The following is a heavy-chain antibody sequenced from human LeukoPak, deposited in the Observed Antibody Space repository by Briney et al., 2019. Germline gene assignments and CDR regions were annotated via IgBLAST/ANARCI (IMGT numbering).Heavy chain of an antibody. CDR1: GASISSWY. J-gene: IGHJ4*02. D-gene: IGHD6-19*01. V-gene: IGHV4-59*12. CDR3: ARETMLAGFASGLGFNY. Sequence: SETLSLTCTVAGASISSWYWSWIRQPPGKGLEWIGNIHGSGNTNCNLSLKSRVSMSLDTSKNQVSLNLTSVTAADTATYFCARETMLAGFASGLGFNYWGQGILVIVSS. CDR2: IHGSGNT.